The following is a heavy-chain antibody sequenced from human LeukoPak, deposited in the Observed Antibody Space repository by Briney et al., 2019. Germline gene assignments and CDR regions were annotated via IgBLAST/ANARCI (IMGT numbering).Heavy chain of an antibody. J-gene: IGHJ5*02. D-gene: IGHD3-10*01. CDR3: ARWRAYYYGSGSYYNVAYWFDP. Sequence: SETLSLTCAVYGGSFSGYYWSWIRQPPGKGLEWIGYIYYSGSTNYNPSLKSRVTISVDTSKNQFSLKLSSVTAADTAVYYCARWRAYYYGSGSYYNVAYWFDPWGQGTLVTVSS. V-gene: IGHV4-59*01. CDR2: IYYSGST. CDR1: GGSFSGYY.